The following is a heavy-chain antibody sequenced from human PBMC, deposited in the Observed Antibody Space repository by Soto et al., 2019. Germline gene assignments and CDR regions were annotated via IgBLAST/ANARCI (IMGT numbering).Heavy chain of an antibody. D-gene: IGHD1-26*01. CDR1: GGSISISNW. CDR3: ARGGYYFYMEF. V-gene: IGHV4-4*02. CDR2: IHHSGST. J-gene: IGHJ6*03. Sequence: SETLSLTCAVSGGSISISNWWSWVRQTPGKGLEWIGQIHHSGSTNYSPSLTSRVTISVDKSKNQFSLKMNSVTAADTAVYYCARGGYYFYMEFWGKGTTVTVSS.